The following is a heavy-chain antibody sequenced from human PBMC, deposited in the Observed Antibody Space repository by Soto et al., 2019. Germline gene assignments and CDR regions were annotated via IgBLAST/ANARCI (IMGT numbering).Heavy chain of an antibody. CDR2: ISYDGGNK. Sequence: PGGSQRLSSTASGFTFSYYAMHWVRQAPGKGLEWVAVISYDGGNKHCADSVKGRFNISRDNTKNTLYLQMDSLRAEDTAVYYCARSGDFWSGYFNYWGQGTLVTVSS. J-gene: IGHJ4*02. D-gene: IGHD3-3*01. CDR3: ARSGDFWSGYFNY. V-gene: IGHV3-30-3*01. CDR1: GFTFSYYA.